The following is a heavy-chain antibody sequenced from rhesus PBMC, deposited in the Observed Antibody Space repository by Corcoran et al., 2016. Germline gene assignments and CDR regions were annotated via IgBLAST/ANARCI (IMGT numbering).Heavy chain of an antibody. Sequence: QVKLQQWGEGLVKPSETLSLTGAVYGGSISGYAVGSWTRPPPGKGLDWIGCIYANSASTNDNPSLKNRVTISKDTSKNQFSLKLSSGTAADTAVYYCARETTWGRFDVWGPGVLVTVSS. J-gene: IGHJ5-1*01. D-gene: IGHD1-44*01. CDR2: IYANSAST. CDR3: ARETTWGRFDV. V-gene: IGHV4-73*01. CDR1: GGSISGYAV.